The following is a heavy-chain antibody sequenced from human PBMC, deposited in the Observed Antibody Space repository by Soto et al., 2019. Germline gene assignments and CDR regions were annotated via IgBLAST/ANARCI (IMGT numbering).Heavy chain of an antibody. CDR2: ISTYNGDT. Sequence: QVQLVQSGPEVRKPGVSVKVSCEASGYTFTTSGISWVRQVPGQGLEWMGWISTYNGDTNSAQNFQGRVLMTADTSTGTAYMELMSLKSDDTAVYYCARQGSWPYYYYGLDVWGQGTTVTVSS. CDR1: GYTFTTSG. J-gene: IGHJ6*02. CDR3: ARQGSWPYYYYGLDV. V-gene: IGHV1-18*01. D-gene: IGHD1-26*01.